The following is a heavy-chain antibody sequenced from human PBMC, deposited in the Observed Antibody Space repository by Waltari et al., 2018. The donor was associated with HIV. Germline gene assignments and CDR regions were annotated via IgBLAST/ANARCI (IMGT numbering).Heavy chain of an antibody. J-gene: IGHJ3*02. CDR1: GFTFSSYG. CDR2: NSNDGIKK. V-gene: IGHV3-30*18. CDR3: AKSMPGLGLGAFDI. Sequence: QVQLVESGGGVVQPGRSLRLSCAASGFTFSSYGMHWVRQAPGKGLGWGEVNSNDGIKKYYADSVKGRFTISRDKSKNTLYLQMNSLRPEDTAVYYCAKSMPGLGLGAFDIWGQGTMVTVSS. D-gene: IGHD3-16*01.